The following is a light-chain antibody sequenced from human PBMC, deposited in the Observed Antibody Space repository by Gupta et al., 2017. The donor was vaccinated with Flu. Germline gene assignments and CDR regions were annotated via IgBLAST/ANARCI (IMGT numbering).Light chain of an antibody. CDR2: GAS. V-gene: IGKV3-20*01. Sequence: LGTLSLSPGDSATLSCRASQTMSSSYLAWFQQKPGQAPRLLIYGASGRATGVAGRFSGGGSGTEFTLTISRLEPEDFAMYYCQQFGNSFTFGQGTKVEIK. CDR1: QTMSSSY. CDR3: QQFGNSFT. J-gene: IGKJ2*01.